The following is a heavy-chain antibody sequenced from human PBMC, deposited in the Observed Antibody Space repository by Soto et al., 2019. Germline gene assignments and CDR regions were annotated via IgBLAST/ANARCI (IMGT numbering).Heavy chain of an antibody. J-gene: IGHJ3*01. V-gene: IGHV3-30-3*01. CDR2: ISYDGSNK. CDR1: GFTFSSYA. Sequence: GGSLRLSCAASGFTFSSYAMHWVRQAPGKGLEGVAVISYDGSNKYYADSVKGRFTISRDNSKNTLYLQMNSLRAEDTAVYYWARGSVRLTQLKLWGQGTMVTVSS. D-gene: IGHD6-6*01. CDR3: ARGSVRLTQLKL.